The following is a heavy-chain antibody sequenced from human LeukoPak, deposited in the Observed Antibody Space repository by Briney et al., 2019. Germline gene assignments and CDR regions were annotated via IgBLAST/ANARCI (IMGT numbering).Heavy chain of an antibody. CDR2: IIPIFGTA. J-gene: IGHJ4*02. V-gene: IGHV1-69*13. Sequence: SVKVSCKASGYTFTSYYMHWVRQAPGQGLEWMGGIIPIFGTANYAQKFQGRVTITADESTSTAYMELSSLRSEDTAVYYCARDLGVNAREIRWGQGTLVTVSS. CDR3: ARDLGVNAREIR. D-gene: IGHD3-10*01. CDR1: GYTFTSYY.